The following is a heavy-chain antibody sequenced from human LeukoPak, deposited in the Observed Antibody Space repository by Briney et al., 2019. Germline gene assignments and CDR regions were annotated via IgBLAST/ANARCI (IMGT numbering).Heavy chain of an antibody. CDR3: ARRAPFSNWFDP. V-gene: IGHV4-31*03. Sequence: TLSLTCTVSLASLTNDDYYTGSVREHPQTGPEWIGYIYFSGSTYYNPPLKSRASVSVDTSKSQFSLRLTSVTAADTAVYYCARRAPFSNWFDPWGQGTLVIVSS. J-gene: IGHJ5*02. CDR2: IYFSGST. D-gene: IGHD2-2*01. CDR1: LASLTNDDYY.